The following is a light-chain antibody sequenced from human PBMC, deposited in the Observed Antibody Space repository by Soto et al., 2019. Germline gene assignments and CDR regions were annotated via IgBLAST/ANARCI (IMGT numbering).Light chain of an antibody. J-gene: IGKJ2*01. Sequence: DMEMTQSPSSLSASVGDRVTITCRARQSIGNFLHWYQQQRGKAPRLLIYATSSLQSGVPSRFSGSGSGTDFTLTISSLQPEDFATYYCQQSYSTPYTFGQGTKLEI. CDR3: QQSYSTPYT. CDR1: QSIGNF. V-gene: IGKV1-39*01. CDR2: ATS.